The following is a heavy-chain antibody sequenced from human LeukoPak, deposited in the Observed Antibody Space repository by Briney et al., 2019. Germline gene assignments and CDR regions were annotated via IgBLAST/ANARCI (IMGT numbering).Heavy chain of an antibody. CDR1: GYTFTSYD. CDR2: ISAYNGNT. V-gene: IGHV1-18*01. Sequence: ASVKVSCKASGYTFTSYDINWVRQATGQGLEWMGWISAYNGNTNYAQKLQGRVTMTTDTSTSTAYTELRSLRSDDTAVYYCARNLIDMDYWGQGTLVTVSS. CDR3: ARNLIDMDY. J-gene: IGHJ4*02. D-gene: IGHD3-9*01.